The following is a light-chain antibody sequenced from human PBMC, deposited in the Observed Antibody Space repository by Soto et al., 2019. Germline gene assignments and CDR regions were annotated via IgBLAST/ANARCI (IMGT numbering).Light chain of an antibody. CDR1: QNINNW. CDR2: KAS. J-gene: IGKJ5*01. Sequence: DIQMTQSPSTLSASVGDRVTITCRASQNINNWLAWYQQKPGKAPKLLIYKASSLESGVPSSFSGSGSGTEFTLTISSLQPDDFATYYCQQYNSYSPITFGQGTRLEIK. CDR3: QQYNSYSPIT. V-gene: IGKV1-5*03.